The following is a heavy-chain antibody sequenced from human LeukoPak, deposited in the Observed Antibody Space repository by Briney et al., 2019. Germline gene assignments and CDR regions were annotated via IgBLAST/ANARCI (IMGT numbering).Heavy chain of an antibody. Sequence: GAPVKVSCKASGYTFTSYGISWVRQAPGQGLEWMGWISAYNGNTNYAQKLQGRVTMTTDTSTSTAYMELRGLRSDDTAVYYCATYIAVAGNDYWGQGTLVTVSS. CDR3: ATYIAVAGNDY. D-gene: IGHD6-19*01. CDR1: GYTFTSYG. CDR2: ISAYNGNT. V-gene: IGHV1-18*01. J-gene: IGHJ4*02.